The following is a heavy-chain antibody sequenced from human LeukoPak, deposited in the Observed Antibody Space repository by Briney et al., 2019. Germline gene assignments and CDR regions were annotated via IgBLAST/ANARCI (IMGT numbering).Heavy chain of an antibody. D-gene: IGHD3-9*01. Sequence: PGGSLRLSCAASGFTFSSYGMHWVRQAPGKGLEWVAFIRYDGSNKYYADSVKGRFTISRDNSKNNVYLQMYSLRVEDTAVYYCAKGPNYDILTGWRKTYNGFDIWGQGTMVTVSS. CDR2: IRYDGSNK. J-gene: IGHJ3*02. CDR1: GFTFSSYG. V-gene: IGHV3-30*02. CDR3: AKGPNYDILTGWRKTYNGFDI.